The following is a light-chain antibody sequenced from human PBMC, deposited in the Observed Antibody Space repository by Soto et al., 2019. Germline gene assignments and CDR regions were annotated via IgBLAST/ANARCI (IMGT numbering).Light chain of an antibody. CDR3: LVSYDGVRV. J-gene: IGLJ3*02. CDR2: DTD. CDR1: TGAVTSGHY. Sequence: QAVVTQESALTVSPGGTVTLTCGSSTGAVTSGHYPYWFQQKPGQAPRTLIYDTDNKHSWTPARFSGSLLGGKAALTLSGAQPEDEVEYYCLVSYDGVRVFGGGTKLTVL. V-gene: IGLV7-46*01.